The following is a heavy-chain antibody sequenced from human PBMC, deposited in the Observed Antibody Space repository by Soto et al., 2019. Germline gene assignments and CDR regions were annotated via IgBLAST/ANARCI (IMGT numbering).Heavy chain of an antibody. Sequence: ASVKVSCKASGYTFTSYGISWVRQAPGQGLEWMGWISAYNGNTNYAQKLQGRVTMTTDTSTSTAYMELRSLRSDDTAVYYCARGLAAAGKNYYYYYYMDVWGKGTTVTVSS. D-gene: IGHD6-13*01. V-gene: IGHV1-18*01. CDR1: GYTFTSYG. J-gene: IGHJ6*03. CDR3: ARGLAAAGKNYYYYYYMDV. CDR2: ISAYNGNT.